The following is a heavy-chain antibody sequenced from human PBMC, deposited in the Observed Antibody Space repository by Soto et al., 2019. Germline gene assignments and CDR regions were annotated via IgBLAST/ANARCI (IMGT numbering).Heavy chain of an antibody. Sequence: QVQLVQSGAEVKKPGSSVKVSCKASGGTFSSYAISWVRQAPGQGLEWMGGIIPIFGTANYAQKFQGRVTITADKSTSTAYMELSGLRSEDTAVYYCARSTPTVTTSQYFQHWGQGTLVTVSS. CDR2: IIPIFGTA. CDR1: GGTFSSYA. V-gene: IGHV1-69*06. CDR3: ARSTPTVTTSQYFQH. J-gene: IGHJ1*01. D-gene: IGHD4-17*01.